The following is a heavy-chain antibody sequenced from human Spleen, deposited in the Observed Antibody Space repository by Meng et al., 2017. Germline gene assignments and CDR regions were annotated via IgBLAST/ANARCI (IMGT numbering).Heavy chain of an antibody. J-gene: IGHJ4*02. D-gene: IGHD5-12*01. CDR2: IYHSGST. V-gene: IGHV4-38-2*02. CDR3: ARDSRLKYSGYDYFDY. CDR1: GYSISSGYY. Sequence: SETLSLTCTVSGYSISSGYYWGWIRQPPGKGLEWSGSIYHSGSTYYNPSLKRRVTISVDTSKNQFSLKLSSVTAADTAVYYCARDSRLKYSGYDYFDYWGQGTLVTVSS.